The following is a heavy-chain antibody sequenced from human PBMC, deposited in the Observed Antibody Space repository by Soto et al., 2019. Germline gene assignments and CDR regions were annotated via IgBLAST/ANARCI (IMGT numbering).Heavy chain of an antibody. V-gene: IGHV1-18*01. D-gene: IGHD2-15*01. J-gene: IGHJ5*02. Sequence: ASVCVSCKASGYTFTSYGISWVRQAPGQWREWMGWISAYNGNTNYAQKLQGRVTMTTDTSTRTAYMELRSLRSDDTAVYYCAIDFICGTCYGGTMATQSRGLGPWGQRTLVTISS. CDR1: GYTFTSYG. CDR2: ISAYNGNT. CDR3: AIDFICGTCYGGTMATQSRGLGP.